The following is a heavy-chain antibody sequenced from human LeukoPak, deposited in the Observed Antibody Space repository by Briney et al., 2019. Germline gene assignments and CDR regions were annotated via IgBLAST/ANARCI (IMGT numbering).Heavy chain of an antibody. Sequence: SGPTLVNPTQTLTLTCTFSGFSLSTSGVGVGWIRQPPVKALEWLALIYWDDDKRYSPSLKSRITITKHTSKNQVVLVMTNLDPVDTATYYCAHRAIGSHFEYWGQGTLVTVPS. CDR1: GFSLSTSGVG. V-gene: IGHV2-5*02. D-gene: IGHD1-26*01. CDR3: AHRAIGSHFEY. J-gene: IGHJ4*02. CDR2: IYWDDDK.